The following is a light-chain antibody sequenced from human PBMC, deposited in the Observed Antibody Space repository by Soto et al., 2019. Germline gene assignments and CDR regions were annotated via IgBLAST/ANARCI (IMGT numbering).Light chain of an antibody. CDR3: ATWDDSLSGFV. Sequence: QSVLTQAPSVSGTPGQRVTISCSGSSSNIGSNPVYWYQHLTGTAPKLLIYRNNQRPSGVPDRISGSKSDTSASLAISGLRSEDEADYYCATWDDSLSGFVFGTGTKVTVL. J-gene: IGLJ1*01. CDR1: SSNIGSNP. CDR2: RNN. V-gene: IGLV1-47*01.